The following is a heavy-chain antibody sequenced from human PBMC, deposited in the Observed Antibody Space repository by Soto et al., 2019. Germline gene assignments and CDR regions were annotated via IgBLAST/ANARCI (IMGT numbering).Heavy chain of an antibody. CDR2: INPNSGGT. V-gene: IGHV1-2*02. Sequence: XSVKVSCEASGYTFTGYYMHWVRQAPGQGLEWMGWINPNSGGTNYAQKFQGRVTMTRDTSISTAYMELSRLRSDDTAVYYCARVMIVPPRGPWFDHWGQGTLVTVSS. D-gene: IGHD3-22*01. CDR1: GYTFTGYY. J-gene: IGHJ5*02. CDR3: ARVMIVPPRGPWFDH.